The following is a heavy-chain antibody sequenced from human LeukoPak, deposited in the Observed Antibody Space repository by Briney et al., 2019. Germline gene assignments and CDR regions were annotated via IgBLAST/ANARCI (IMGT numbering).Heavy chain of an antibody. CDR1: GFTFSSYA. CDR2: ISGSGGST. D-gene: IGHD2-2*01. Sequence: GGSLRLSCAASGFTFSSYAMSWVRQAPGKGLEWVSAISGSGGSTYYADSVKGRFTISRDNSKNTLYLQMNSLRAEDTAVYYCAKDPNQLPRPGHFDCWGQGTLVTVSS. J-gene: IGHJ4*02. V-gene: IGHV3-23*01. CDR3: AKDPNQLPRPGHFDC.